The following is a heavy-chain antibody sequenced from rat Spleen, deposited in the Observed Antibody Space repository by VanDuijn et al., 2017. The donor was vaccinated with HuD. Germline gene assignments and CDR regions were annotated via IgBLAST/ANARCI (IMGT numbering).Heavy chain of an antibody. CDR1: GFTFSNYG. V-gene: IGHV5-20*01. CDR3: TTESITH. D-gene: IGHD1-4*01. CDR2: ISYDGGST. Sequence: EVQLVESGGGLVQPGRSMKLSCAASGFTFSNYGMAWVRQAPKKGLEWVAYISYDGGSTYYRDSVKGRFTISRDNAKSTLYLQMDSLRSEDTATYYCTTESITHWGQGVMVTVSS. J-gene: IGHJ2*01.